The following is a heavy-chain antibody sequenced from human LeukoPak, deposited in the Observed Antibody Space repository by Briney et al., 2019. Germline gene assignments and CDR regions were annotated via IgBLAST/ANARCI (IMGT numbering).Heavy chain of an antibody. CDR2: IYTSEST. D-gene: IGHD1-1*01. Sequence: SETLSLTCIVSGGSISTYYWSWIRQPPGKGLEWIGYIYTSESTNYNPSLKSRVTISVDTSKNQFSLMLSSVTAADTAFYYCARRRTTGTTGYFDYWGRGILVTLSS. CDR3: ARRRTTGTTGYFDY. V-gene: IGHV4-4*09. CDR1: GGSISTYY. J-gene: IGHJ4*02.